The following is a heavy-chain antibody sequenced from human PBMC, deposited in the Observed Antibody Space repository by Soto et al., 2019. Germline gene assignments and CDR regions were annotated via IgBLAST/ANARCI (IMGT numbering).Heavy chain of an antibody. J-gene: IGHJ4*02. Sequence: SDTLSLTCTVSGGSISSYYWSWIRQPPGKGLEWIGYIYYSGSTNYNPSLKSRVTISVDTSKNQFSLKLSSVTAADTAVYYCARAPRGNYGSPSYSDYWGQGTLVTVSS. CDR2: IYYSGST. CDR1: GGSISSYY. V-gene: IGHV4-59*01. CDR3: ARAPRGNYGSPSYSDY. D-gene: IGHD3-10*01.